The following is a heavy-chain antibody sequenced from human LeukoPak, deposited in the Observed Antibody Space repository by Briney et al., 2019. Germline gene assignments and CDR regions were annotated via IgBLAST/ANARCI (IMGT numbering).Heavy chain of an antibody. J-gene: IGHJ4*02. V-gene: IGHV3-9*03. D-gene: IGHD3-22*01. CDR2: ISWNGGSI. CDR3: SKGTSPYYYDTFDY. CDR1: GFTFTDYA. Sequence: GRSLRLSCAVSGFTFTDYAMHWVRQAPGRGLEWVSGISWNGGSIVYADSVKGRFTISRDNARNSLYLQMNSLGAEDMALYYCSKGTSPYYYDTFDYWGQGTLVTVSS.